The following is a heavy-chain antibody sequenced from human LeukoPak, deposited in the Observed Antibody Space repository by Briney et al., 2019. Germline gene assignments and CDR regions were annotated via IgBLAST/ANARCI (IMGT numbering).Heavy chain of an antibody. CDR2: INHSGST. J-gene: IGHJ4*02. Sequence: SETLSLTCAVYGGTFSGYYWSWIRQPPGKGLEWIGEINHSGSTNYNPSLKSRVTISVDTSKNQFSLKLSSVTAADTAVYYCARGTIDWLWSSYYFDYWGQGTLVTVSS. CDR3: ARGTIDWLWSSYYFDY. CDR1: GGTFSGYY. D-gene: IGHD3-9*01. V-gene: IGHV4-34*01.